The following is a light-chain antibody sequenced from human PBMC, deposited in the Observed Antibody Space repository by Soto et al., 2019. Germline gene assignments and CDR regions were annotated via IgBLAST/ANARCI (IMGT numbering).Light chain of an antibody. CDR1: QSVNSN. CDR3: QQYYDWPWT. V-gene: IGKV3-15*01. CDR2: GAS. J-gene: IGKJ1*01. Sequence: EIVMTQSPATLSVSPGERATLSCRASQSVNSNLAWYQQKPGQAPRLLIYGASTRATGIPARFSGSGSGTDLTLTISSLQSEDFAVYFCQQYYDWPWTFGQGTKVEIK.